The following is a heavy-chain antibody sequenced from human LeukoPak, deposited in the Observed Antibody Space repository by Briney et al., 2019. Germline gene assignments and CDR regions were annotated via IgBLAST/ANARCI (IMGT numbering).Heavy chain of an antibody. V-gene: IGHV3-66*01. CDR2: IYSGGST. CDR1: GFTVSTNY. CDR3: AKGHDFWSGYYF. D-gene: IGHD3-3*01. J-gene: IGHJ4*02. Sequence: GGSLRLSCAASGFTVSTNYMSWVRQAPGKGLEWVSVIYSGGSTYYADSVKGRFTISRDNSKNTLYVQMNSLRVEDTAVYYCAKGHDFWSGYYFWGQGTLVTVSS.